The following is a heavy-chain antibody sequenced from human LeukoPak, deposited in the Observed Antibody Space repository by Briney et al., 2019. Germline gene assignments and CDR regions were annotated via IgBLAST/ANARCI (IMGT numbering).Heavy chain of an antibody. J-gene: IGHJ6*02. CDR3: AKVAPVYGDYDYGMDV. CDR2: ISYDGSNK. CDR1: GFTFSSYG. Sequence: PGGSLRLSCAASGFTFSSYGMHWVRQAPGKGLEWVAVISYDGSNKYYADSVKGRFTISRDNSKNTLYLQMNSLRAEDTAVYYCAKVAPVYGDYDYGMDVWGQGTTVTVSS. D-gene: IGHD4-17*01. V-gene: IGHV3-30*18.